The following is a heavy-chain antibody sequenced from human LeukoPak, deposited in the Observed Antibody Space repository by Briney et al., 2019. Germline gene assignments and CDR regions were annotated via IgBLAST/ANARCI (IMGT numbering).Heavy chain of an antibody. V-gene: IGHV4-34*01. CDR3: ARSFLGGWYYFDY. J-gene: IGHJ4*02. CDR2: INHSGST. D-gene: IGHD6-19*01. Sequence: SETLSLTCAVYGGSFSGYYWSWIRQPPGKGLEWIGEINHSGSTNYNPSLKSRVTISVDTSKNQFSLKLSSVTAADTAVYYCARSFLGGWYYFDYWGQGTLVTVSS. CDR1: GGSFSGYY.